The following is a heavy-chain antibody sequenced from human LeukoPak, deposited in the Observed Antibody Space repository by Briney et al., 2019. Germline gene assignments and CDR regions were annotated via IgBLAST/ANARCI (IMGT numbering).Heavy chain of an antibody. J-gene: IGHJ4*02. D-gene: IGHD3-22*01. CDR2: IYYSGST. Sequence: PSETLSLTCTVSGGSISGYYWSWIRQPPGKGLEWIGYIYYSGSTNYNPSLKTRVTISVDTSKNQFSLKLSSVTAADTAVYYCARHRSSGYPFDYWGQGTLVTVSS. CDR3: ARHRSSGYPFDY. CDR1: GGSISGYY. V-gene: IGHV4-59*08.